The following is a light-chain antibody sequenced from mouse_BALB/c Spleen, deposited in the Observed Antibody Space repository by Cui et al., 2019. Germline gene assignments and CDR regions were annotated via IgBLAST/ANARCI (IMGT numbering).Light chain of an antibody. CDR1: QTVGTS. CDR3: QQYNSYPWT. Sequence: LVMTQSQYYMSTSVGERVSITCKASQTVGTSVAWYQQKPGQSPKPLIYSATNLYSGVPDRFTGSGSGTDFTLTISNVQSEDLAGYFCQQYNSYPWTFGGGTKLEIK. V-gene: IGKV6-15*01. J-gene: IGKJ1*01. CDR2: SAT.